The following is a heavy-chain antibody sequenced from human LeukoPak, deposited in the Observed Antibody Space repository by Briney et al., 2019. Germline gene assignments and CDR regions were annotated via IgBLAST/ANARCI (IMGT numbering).Heavy chain of an antibody. J-gene: IGHJ3*02. Sequence: SVKVSCKASGGTFSSYAISWVRQAPGQGLEWMGGIIPIFGAANYAQKFQGRVTITTDESTSTAYMELSSLRSEDTAVYYCANRPEGENWALDIWGQGTMVTVSS. CDR3: ANRPEGENWALDI. V-gene: IGHV1-69*05. CDR2: IIPIFGAA. D-gene: IGHD3-16*01. CDR1: GGTFSSYA.